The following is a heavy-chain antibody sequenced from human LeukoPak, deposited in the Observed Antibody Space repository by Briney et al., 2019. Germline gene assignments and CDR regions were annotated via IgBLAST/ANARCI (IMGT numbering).Heavy chain of an antibody. CDR3: ASGYSYDLDY. D-gene: IGHD5-18*01. V-gene: IGHV3-53*01. CDR2: IYSGGST. Sequence: GGSLRLSCAASGFTVSSNYMSWVRQAPGKGLEWVSVIYSGGSTYYADSVEGRFTISRDNSKNTLYLHMSSLRADDTAVYYCASGYSYDLDYWGQGTLVTVSS. J-gene: IGHJ4*02. CDR1: GFTVSSNY.